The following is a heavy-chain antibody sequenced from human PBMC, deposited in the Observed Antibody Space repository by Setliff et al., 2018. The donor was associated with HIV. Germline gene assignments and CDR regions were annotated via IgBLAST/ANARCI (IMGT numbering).Heavy chain of an antibody. CDR1: GYTFTNYG. V-gene: IGHV1-18*01. J-gene: IGHJ4*02. Sequence: EASVKVSCKASGYTFTNYGISWVRQAPGQGLEWMGWISAYNGNTNYAQKFQGRVTMTTDTSTRAAYMELRSLRSDDTAVYYCARDPSSWFYFDYWGQGTLVTVSS. CDR2: ISAYNGNT. D-gene: IGHD6-13*01. CDR3: ARDPSSWFYFDY.